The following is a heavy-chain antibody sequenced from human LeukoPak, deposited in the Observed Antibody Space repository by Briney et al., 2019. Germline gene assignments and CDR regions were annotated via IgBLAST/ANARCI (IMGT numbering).Heavy chain of an antibody. Sequence: GGSLRLSCAASGFTFSSYAIPWVRQAPGKGLEWVAVISYDGSNKYYADSVKGRFTISRDNSKNTLYLQMNSLRAEDTAVYFCARDVVPPAIRHSCPDYWGQGTLVTVSS. V-gene: IGHV3-30-3*01. CDR2: ISYDGSNK. D-gene: IGHD2-2*01. J-gene: IGHJ4*02. CDR1: GFTFSSYA. CDR3: ARDVVPPAIRHSCPDY.